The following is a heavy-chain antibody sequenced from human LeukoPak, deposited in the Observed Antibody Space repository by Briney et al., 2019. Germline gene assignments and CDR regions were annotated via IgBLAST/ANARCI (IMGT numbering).Heavy chain of an antibody. D-gene: IGHD2-2*01. CDR2: FYTSGNT. CDR3: ARIVPAAIVKPYYYYMDV. Sequence: PSETLSLTCTVSGGSISSYYWCWIPQTAGKGLEWIGRFYTSGNTNYNPSLKSRVTMSADTSKNQFSLKLSSVTAADTAVYYCARIVPAAIVKPYYYYMDVWGKGTTVTVSS. J-gene: IGHJ6*03. CDR1: GGSISSYY. V-gene: IGHV4-4*07.